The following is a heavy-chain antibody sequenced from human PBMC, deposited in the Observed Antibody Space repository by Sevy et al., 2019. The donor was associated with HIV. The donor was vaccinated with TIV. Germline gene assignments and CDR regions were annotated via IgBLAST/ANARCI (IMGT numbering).Heavy chain of an antibody. CDR2: INPNSGDT. Sequence: ASVKVSCKASGYTFTGYYAHWVRQAPGQGLEWMGWINPNSGDTNYAQKFQGRVTMTRDTSISTGYMELSRLKSDDTGVYYCARGPLQDYYYGMDVWGLGTTVTVSS. CDR3: ARGPLQDYYYGMDV. V-gene: IGHV1-2*02. D-gene: IGHD4-4*01. J-gene: IGHJ6*02. CDR1: GYTFTGYY.